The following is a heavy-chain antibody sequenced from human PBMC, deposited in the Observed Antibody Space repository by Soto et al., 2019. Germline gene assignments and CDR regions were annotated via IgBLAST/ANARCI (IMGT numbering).Heavy chain of an antibody. V-gene: IGHV1-3*01. CDR1: GYTFTSDA. D-gene: IGHD3-10*01. CDR3: ARVGGSGDY. Sequence: ASVNVPGKDSGYTFTSDAMHWVRQAPGKRLEWMGWINAGNGNTKYSQKLQGRVTITRETSASPDYMELSSLRSEDTAVYYCARVGGSGDYWGQGTLVNVSS. J-gene: IGHJ4*02. CDR2: INAGNGNT.